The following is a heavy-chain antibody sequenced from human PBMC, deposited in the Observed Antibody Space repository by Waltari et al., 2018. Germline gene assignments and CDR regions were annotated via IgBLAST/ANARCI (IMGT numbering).Heavy chain of an antibody. Sequence: QVQLQQWGAGLLKPSETLSLTCAVYGGSFSGYYWGWIRQPPGKGLEWIGSIYHSGSTYYNPSLKSRVTISVDTSKNQFSLKLSSVTAADTAVYYCATEWAYSGSHTQNLLYYGMDVWGQGTTVTVSS. CDR2: IYHSGST. D-gene: IGHD1-26*01. CDR1: GGSFSGYY. V-gene: IGHV4-34*01. J-gene: IGHJ6*02. CDR3: ATEWAYSGSHTQNLLYYGMDV.